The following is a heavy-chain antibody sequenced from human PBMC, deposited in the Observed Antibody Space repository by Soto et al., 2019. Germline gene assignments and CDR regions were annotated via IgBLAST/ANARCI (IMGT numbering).Heavy chain of an antibody. D-gene: IGHD6-6*01. J-gene: IGHJ4*02. CDR1: GYSIRSGYF. Sequence: LSLTCAVSGYSIRSGYFWGWIRQPPGKGLEWIAYIDYSGNTYYNPSLKSRLTISTDTSKNQFSVNLSSVTAADTAVYYCARVGGYGSSSFFDYWSPGTLVTVSS. V-gene: IGHV4-30-4*01. CDR2: IDYSGNT. CDR3: ARVGGYGSSSFFDY.